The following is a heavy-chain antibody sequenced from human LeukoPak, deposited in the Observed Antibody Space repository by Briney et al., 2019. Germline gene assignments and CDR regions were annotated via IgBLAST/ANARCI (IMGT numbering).Heavy chain of an antibody. CDR1: GFTFSSYS. CDR3: ARAGGGYCSGGSCYSDY. V-gene: IGHV3-21*01. Sequence: GGSLRLSRAASGFTFSSYSMNWVRQAPGKGLEWVSSISSSSSYIYYADSVKGRFTISRDNAKNSLYLQMNSLRAEDTAVYYCARAGGGYCSGGSCYSDYWGQGTLVTVSS. D-gene: IGHD2-15*01. J-gene: IGHJ4*02. CDR2: ISSSSSYI.